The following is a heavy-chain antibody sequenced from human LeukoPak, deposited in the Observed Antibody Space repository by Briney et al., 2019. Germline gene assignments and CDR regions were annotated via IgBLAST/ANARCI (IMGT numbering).Heavy chain of an antibody. J-gene: IGHJ3*02. Sequence: DPGGSLRLSCVGSGFTFGDFWMNWVRQAPGKGLVWVSRINSDGSSTSYADSVKGRCTISRDGSKNTLYLQMNSLRVEDTAVYYCARGLFLSGYLDAFDIWGQGTVVTVSS. CDR1: GFTFGDFW. CDR2: INSDGSST. D-gene: IGHD3-22*01. V-gene: IGHV3-74*01. CDR3: ARGLFLSGYLDAFDI.